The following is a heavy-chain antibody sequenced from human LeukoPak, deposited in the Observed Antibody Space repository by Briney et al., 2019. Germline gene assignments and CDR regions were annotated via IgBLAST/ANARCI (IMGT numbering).Heavy chain of an antibody. CDR2: ISAYNGNT. Sequence: EASVKVSCKASGYTFTSYGISWVRQAPGQGLEWMGWISAYNGNTNYAQKLQGRVTMTTDTSTSTAYMELRSLRSDDTAVYYCARDQGGSRYNWNDGTGYRGQGTLVTVSS. CDR1: GYTFTSYG. J-gene: IGHJ4*02. CDR3: ARDQGGSRYNWNDGTGY. V-gene: IGHV1-18*01. D-gene: IGHD1-1*01.